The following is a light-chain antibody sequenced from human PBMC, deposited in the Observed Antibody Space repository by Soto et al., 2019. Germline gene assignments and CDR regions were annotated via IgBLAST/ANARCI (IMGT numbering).Light chain of an antibody. J-gene: IGKJ4*01. V-gene: IGKV1-6*01. CDR1: QGIRND. Sequence: AIQMTQSPSSLSASVGDRVTITCRASQGIRNDLGWYQQKPGKAPKLLIYAASSLQSGVPSRFSGSGSGTDFSLTITSLQPEGFATYYCLQDYNYPLTFGGGTKVEIK. CDR2: AAS. CDR3: LQDYNYPLT.